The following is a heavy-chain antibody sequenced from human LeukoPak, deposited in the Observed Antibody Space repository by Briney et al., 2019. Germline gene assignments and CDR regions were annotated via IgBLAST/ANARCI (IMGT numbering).Heavy chain of an antibody. D-gene: IGHD2-2*01. CDR2: IYSGGST. CDR3: ASGSRDRTNCSSTSCYYYYYGMDV. CDR1: GFTVSGNY. V-gene: IGHV3-53*01. J-gene: IGHJ6*02. Sequence: PGGSLRLSCAASGFTVSGNYMSWVRQAPGKGLEWVSVIYSGGSTYYADSVKGRFTISRDNSKNTLYLQMNSLRVEDTAVYYCASGSRDRTNCSSTSCYYYYYGMDVWGQGTTVTVSS.